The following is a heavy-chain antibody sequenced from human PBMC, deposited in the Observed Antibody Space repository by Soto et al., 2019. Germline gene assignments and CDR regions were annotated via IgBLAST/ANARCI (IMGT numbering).Heavy chain of an antibody. CDR1: GYTFTGYY. J-gene: IGHJ6*02. CDR2: INPNSGGT. D-gene: IGHD2-2*02. V-gene: IGHV1-2*02. CDR3: ARGYCSSTSCYNSPYYYYGMDV. Sequence: ASVKVSFKASGYTFTGYYMHWVRQAPGQGLEWMGWINPNSGGTNYAQKFQGRVTMTRDASISTAYMELSRLRSDDTAVYYCARGYCSSTSCYNSPYYYYGMDVWGQGTTVTVSS.